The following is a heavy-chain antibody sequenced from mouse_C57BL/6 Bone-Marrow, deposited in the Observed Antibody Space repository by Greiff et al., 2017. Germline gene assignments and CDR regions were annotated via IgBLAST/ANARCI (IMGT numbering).Heavy chain of an antibody. CDR1: GYAFSSSW. CDR3: ARGLRSLTTIGMDY. D-gene: IGHD1-1*01. Sequence: QVQLKQSGPELVKPGASVKISCKASGYAFSSSWMNWVKQRPGKGLEWIGRIYPGDGDTNYNGKFKGKATLTADKSSSTAYMQLSSLTSEDSAVYFCARGLRSLTTIGMDYWGQGTSVTVSS. CDR2: IYPGDGDT. J-gene: IGHJ4*01. V-gene: IGHV1-82*01.